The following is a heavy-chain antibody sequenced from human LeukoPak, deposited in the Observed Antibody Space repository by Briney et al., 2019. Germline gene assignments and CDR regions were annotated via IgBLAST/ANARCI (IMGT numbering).Heavy chain of an antibody. CDR2: ILYDGSNK. J-gene: IGHJ4*02. CDR1: GFTFSSLA. CDR3: AKVTGGDMITYGGLDY. Sequence: GGALRLSFSAPGFTFSSLALQWGRPGPGKGLGGGGGILYDGSNKYYADSVKGRFTISRDNSKNTLYLQMNSLRAEDTAVYYCAKVTGGDMITYGGLDYWGQGTLVTVSS. D-gene: IGHD3-16*01. V-gene: IGHV3-30-3*01.